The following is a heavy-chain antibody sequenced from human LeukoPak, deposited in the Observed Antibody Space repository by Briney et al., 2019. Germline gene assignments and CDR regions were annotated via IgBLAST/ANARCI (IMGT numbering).Heavy chain of an antibody. V-gene: IGHV4-39*01. Sequence: SETLSLTCTVSGGSISSSSYYWGWIRQPPGKGLEWIGSIYYSGSTCYNPSLKSRVTISVDTSKNQFSLKLSSVTAADTAVYYCARHRWDYGDEKGFDYWGQGTLVTVSS. CDR2: IYYSGST. J-gene: IGHJ4*02. D-gene: IGHD4-17*01. CDR3: ARHRWDYGDEKGFDY. CDR1: GGSISSSSYY.